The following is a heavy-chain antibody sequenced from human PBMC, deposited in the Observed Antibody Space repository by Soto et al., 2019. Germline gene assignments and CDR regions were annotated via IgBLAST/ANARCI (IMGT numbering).Heavy chain of an antibody. D-gene: IGHD1-26*01. J-gene: IGHJ3*02. Sequence: GGSLRLSCAASGFTFSSYSMNWVRQAPGKGLEWVSSISSSSSYIYYADSVKGRFTISRDNAKNSLYLQMNSLRAEDTAVYYCARDLDGSYYNDAFDIWGQGTMVTVSS. CDR3: ARDLDGSYYNDAFDI. CDR1: GFTFSSYS. V-gene: IGHV3-21*01. CDR2: ISSSSSYI.